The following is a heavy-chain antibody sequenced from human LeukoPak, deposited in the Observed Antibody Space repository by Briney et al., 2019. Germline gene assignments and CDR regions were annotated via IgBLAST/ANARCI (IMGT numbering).Heavy chain of an antibody. CDR3: ARERLIAADPAWYYYYMGV. V-gene: IGHV3-48*01. Sequence: PGGSLRVSCATSGFTFGSYSMNWVRQAPGKGLDWVAYISHDAEITYYADSVKGRFTISRDNSKNTLYLQMNSLRAEDTAVYYCARERLIAADPAWYYYYMGVWGKGTTVTVSS. J-gene: IGHJ6*03. CDR2: ISHDAEIT. CDR1: GFTFGSYS. D-gene: IGHD6-6*01.